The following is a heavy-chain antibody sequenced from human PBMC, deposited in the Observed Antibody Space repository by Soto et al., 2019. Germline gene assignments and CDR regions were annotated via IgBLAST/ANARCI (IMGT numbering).Heavy chain of an antibody. CDR1: GFTFSSYG. D-gene: IGHD4-17*01. Sequence: GGSLRLSCAASGFTFSSYGMHWVRQAPGKGLEWVAVIWYDGSNKYYADSVKGRFTISRDNSKNTLYLQMNSLRAEDTAVYYCARDRSTVTLDYWGQGTLVTVSS. V-gene: IGHV3-33*01. CDR3: ARDRSTVTLDY. CDR2: IWYDGSNK. J-gene: IGHJ4*02.